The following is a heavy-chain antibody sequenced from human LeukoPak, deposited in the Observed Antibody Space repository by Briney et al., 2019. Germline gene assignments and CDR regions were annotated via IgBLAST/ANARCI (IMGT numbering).Heavy chain of an antibody. Sequence: KSSETLSLTCTVSGGSISSGGYYWSWIRQHPGKGLEWIGYIYYSGSTYYNPSLKSRVTISVDTSKNQFSLKLSSVTAADTAVYYCARDRPITGGYSGYVLDYWGQGTLVTVSS. V-gene: IGHV4-31*03. D-gene: IGHD5-12*01. CDR2: IYYSGST. CDR3: ARDRPITGGYSGYVLDY. CDR1: GGSISSGGYY. J-gene: IGHJ4*02.